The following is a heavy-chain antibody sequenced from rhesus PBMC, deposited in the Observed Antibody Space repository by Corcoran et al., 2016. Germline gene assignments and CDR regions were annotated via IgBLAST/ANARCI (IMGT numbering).Heavy chain of an antibody. J-gene: IGHJ4*01. CDR2: ISCSSGST. CDR3: ARVGRWLALDY. Sequence: QVQLQESGPGLVKPSETLSLTCAVSGGSVSSSNWWSWIRQPPGKGLEWIGYISCSSGSTYNNPSLKSRVTIATDTSKNQFSLKLSSVTAADTAVYDCARVGRWLALDYWGQGVLVTVSS. CDR1: GGSVSSSNW. D-gene: IGHD6-37*01. V-gene: IGHV4-65*01.